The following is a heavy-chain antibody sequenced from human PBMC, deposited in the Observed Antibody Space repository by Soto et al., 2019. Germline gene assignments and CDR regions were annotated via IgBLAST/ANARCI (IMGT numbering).Heavy chain of an antibody. J-gene: IGHJ5*02. Sequence: AGSLRLSCVSSGVTVSSNYISWVRQAPRKGLEWVSVIYSGGSTYYADSVKGRFTISRDNSKNTLYLQMNSLRAEDTAVYYCARTQYYDFWSGPNWFDPRGQRTLVTVSS. CDR1: GVTVSSNY. CDR3: ARTQYYDFWSGPNWFDP. D-gene: IGHD3-3*01. CDR2: IYSGGST. V-gene: IGHV3-66*01.